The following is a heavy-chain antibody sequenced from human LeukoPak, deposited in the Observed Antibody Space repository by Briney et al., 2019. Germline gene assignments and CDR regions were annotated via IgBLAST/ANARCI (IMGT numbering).Heavy chain of an antibody. Sequence: SQTLSLTCSVSGGSISSGGYSWSWIRQLPGKGLEWIGYIYYSGTTHYNPSLKSRVTISVDASKNQFSLRLSSVTAADTAVYYCARVLGYGSGSYYPDCWGQGTLVTVSS. J-gene: IGHJ4*02. CDR1: GGSISSGGYS. V-gene: IGHV4-31*03. D-gene: IGHD3-10*01. CDR3: ARVLGYGSGSYYPDC. CDR2: IYYSGTT.